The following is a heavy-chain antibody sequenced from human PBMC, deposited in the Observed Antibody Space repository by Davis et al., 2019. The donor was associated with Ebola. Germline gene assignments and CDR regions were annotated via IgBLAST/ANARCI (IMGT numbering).Heavy chain of an antibody. Sequence: PGGSLRLSCAASGFAFSSYAMHWVRQAPGKGLEWVAVISYDGSNKYYADSVKGRFTISRDNSKNTLYLQMNSLRAEDTAVYYCARDIALTSFLVVATYYYGMDVWGQGTTVTVSS. V-gene: IGHV3-30-3*01. CDR1: GFAFSSYA. J-gene: IGHJ6*02. D-gene: IGHD2-15*01. CDR2: ISYDGSNK. CDR3: ARDIALTSFLVVATYYYGMDV.